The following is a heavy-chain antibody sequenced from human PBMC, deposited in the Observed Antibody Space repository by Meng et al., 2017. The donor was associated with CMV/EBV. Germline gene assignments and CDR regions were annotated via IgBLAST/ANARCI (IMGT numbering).Heavy chain of an antibody. CDR3: ARGTYDFWSGYYMGLDY. D-gene: IGHD3-3*01. V-gene: IGHV3-48*03. CDR2: ISSSGSTI. Sequence: GESLKISCAASGFTFSSYEMNWVRQAPGKGLEWVSYISSSGSTIYYADSVKGRFTISRDNAKNSLYLQMNSLRAEDTAVHYCARGTYDFWSGYYMGLDYWGQGTLVTVSS. CDR1: GFTFSSYE. J-gene: IGHJ4*02.